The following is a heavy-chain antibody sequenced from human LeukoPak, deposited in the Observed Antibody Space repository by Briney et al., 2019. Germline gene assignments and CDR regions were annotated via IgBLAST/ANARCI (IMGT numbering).Heavy chain of an antibody. V-gene: IGHV3-23*01. CDR2: ITGSGGTT. CDR3: AKDHPGAMIYFDS. Sequence: GGSLRLSCAASGFTFSNAWMKWVRQAPGKGLEWVSAITGSGGTTYDADSLRGRFTISRDNSKNTLFLQINSLRAEDTAVYYCAKDHPGAMIYFDSWGQGTLVSVSS. CDR1: GFTFSNAW. J-gene: IGHJ4*02. D-gene: IGHD3-16*01.